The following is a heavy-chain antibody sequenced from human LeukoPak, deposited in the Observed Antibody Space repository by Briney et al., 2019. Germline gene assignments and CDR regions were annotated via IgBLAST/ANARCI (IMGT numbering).Heavy chain of an antibody. CDR2: IKQDGSEK. CDR1: GFTFSSYW. D-gene: IGHD2-2*02. V-gene: IGHV3-7*01. J-gene: IGHJ4*02. Sequence: PGGSLRLSCAASGFTFSSYWMSWVRQAPGKGLEWVANIKQDGSEKYYVDSVKGRFTISRDNAKNSLYLQMNSLRAEDTAVHYCARGQVWYQLLYDYFDYWGQGTLVTVSS. CDR3: ARGQVWYQLLYDYFDY.